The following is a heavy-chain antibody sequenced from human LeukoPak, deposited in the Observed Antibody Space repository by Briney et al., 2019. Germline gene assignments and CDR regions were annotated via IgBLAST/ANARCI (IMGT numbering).Heavy chain of an antibody. J-gene: IGHJ3*02. Sequence: SETLSLTCTVSDYSIAGDYYWGWIRQPPGKGLEWIATIFESGSSHYNPSLQSRVTVSVDTSKNQFSLRLYSVTAADTAIYYCARDRTKWLVLGDAFDIWGQGTMVTVSS. D-gene: IGHD6-19*01. CDR1: DYSIAGDYY. V-gene: IGHV4-38-2*02. CDR3: ARDRTKWLVLGDAFDI. CDR2: IFESGSS.